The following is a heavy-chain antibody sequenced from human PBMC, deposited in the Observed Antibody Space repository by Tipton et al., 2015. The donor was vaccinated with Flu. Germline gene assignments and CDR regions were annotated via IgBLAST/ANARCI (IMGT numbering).Heavy chain of an antibody. CDR2: VYHTGTT. D-gene: IGHD5-18*01. Sequence: LSLTCAVSGYSISSGYYWGWIRQPPGKGLEWLANVYHTGTTFYKPSLRSRLTISVDTSKNQISLKLTSVSVADTAVYYCAREREFSYGYGFDYWGQGTLVTVSS. J-gene: IGHJ4*02. CDR1: GYSISSGYY. V-gene: IGHV4-38-2*02. CDR3: AREREFSYGYGFDY.